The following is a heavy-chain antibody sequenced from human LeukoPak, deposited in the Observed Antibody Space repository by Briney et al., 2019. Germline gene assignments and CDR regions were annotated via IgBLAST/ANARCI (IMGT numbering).Heavy chain of an antibody. CDR3: ARGYYYGSGSYYNFYDAFDI. CDR1: GYTFTGYY. D-gene: IGHD3-10*01. J-gene: IGHJ3*02. V-gene: IGHV1-2*02. Sequence: ASVKVSCKASGYTFTGYYVHWVRQAPGQGLEWMGWINPNSGGTNYAQKFQGRVTMTRDTSISTAYMELSRLRSDDTAVYYCARGYYYGSGSYYNFYDAFDIWGQGTMVTVSS. CDR2: INPNSGGT.